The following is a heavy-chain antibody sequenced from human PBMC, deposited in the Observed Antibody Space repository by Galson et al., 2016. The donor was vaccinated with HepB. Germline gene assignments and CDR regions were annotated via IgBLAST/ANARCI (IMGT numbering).Heavy chain of an antibody. V-gene: IGHV3-74*01. CDR2: INSDGNTT. CDR3: AREGYYYDNSFFRRENAFDI. D-gene: IGHD3-22*01. Sequence: SLRLSCAASGFTFSSYWMHWVRQAPGKGLVWVSRINSDGNTTNYAASLKGRFTISRDNAKNTLYLQMNSLRAEDTAGYYCAREGYYYDNSFFRRENAFDIWGQGTMVTVSS. CDR1: GFTFSSYW. J-gene: IGHJ3*02.